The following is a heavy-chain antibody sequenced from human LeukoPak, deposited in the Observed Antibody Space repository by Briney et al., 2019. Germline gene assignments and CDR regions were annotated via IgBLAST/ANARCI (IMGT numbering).Heavy chain of an antibody. V-gene: IGHV5-51*01. D-gene: IGHD3-9*01. CDR1: GYSFTSYW. J-gene: IGHJ4*02. CDR2: IYPGDSDT. Sequence: GESLKISCKGSGYSFTSYWIGWVRQMPGKGLEWMGIIYPGDSDTRYSPSFQGQVTISADKSISTAYLQWSSLKASDTAMYYCARRSGYDILTGYHDAFDYWGQGTLVTVSS. CDR3: ARRSGYDILTGYHDAFDY.